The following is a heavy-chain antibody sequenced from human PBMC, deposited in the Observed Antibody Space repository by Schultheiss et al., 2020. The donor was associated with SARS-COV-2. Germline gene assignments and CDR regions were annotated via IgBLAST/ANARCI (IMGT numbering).Heavy chain of an antibody. D-gene: IGHD6-6*01. CDR2: ISSSSSYI. Sequence: GESLKISCAASGFTFSSYSMNWVRQAPGKGLEWVSSISSSSSYIYYADSVKGRFTISRDNAKNSLYLQMNSLRAEDTAVYYCAREGAYSSSGYWGQGTLVTVSS. CDR1: GFTFSSYS. V-gene: IGHV3-21*01. J-gene: IGHJ4*02. CDR3: AREGAYSSSGY.